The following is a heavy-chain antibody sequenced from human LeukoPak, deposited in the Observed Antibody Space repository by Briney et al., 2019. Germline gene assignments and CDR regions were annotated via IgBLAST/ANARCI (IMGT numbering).Heavy chain of an antibody. CDR3: AKNLGSGSYYNVDYYYYGMDV. J-gene: IGHJ6*04. CDR1: GFTFSSYA. CDR2: ISGSGGST. D-gene: IGHD3-10*01. Sequence: GGSLRLSCAASGFTFSSYAMSWVRQAPGKGLEWVSAISGSGGSTYYADSVKGRFTISRDNSKNTLYLQMHSLRAEDTAVYYCAKNLGSGSYYNVDYYYYGMDVWGKGTTVTVSS. V-gene: IGHV3-23*01.